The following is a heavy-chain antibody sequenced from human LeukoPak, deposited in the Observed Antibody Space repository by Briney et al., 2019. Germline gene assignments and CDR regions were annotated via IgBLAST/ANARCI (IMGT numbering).Heavy chain of an antibody. J-gene: IGHJ4*02. CDR2: ISGSGGST. D-gene: IGHD6-19*01. V-gene: IGHV3-23*01. CDR1: GFTFSSYA. CDR3: AKVYSSGPRGYFDY. Sequence: GRSLRLSCAASGFTFSSYAMSWVRQAPGKGLEWVSAISGSGGSTYYADSVKGRFTISRDNSKNTLYLQMNSLRAEDTAVYYCAKVYSSGPRGYFDYWGQGTLVTVSS.